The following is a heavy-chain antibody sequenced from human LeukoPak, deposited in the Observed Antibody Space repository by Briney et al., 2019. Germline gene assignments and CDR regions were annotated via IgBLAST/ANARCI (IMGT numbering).Heavy chain of an antibody. V-gene: IGHV3-74*01. D-gene: IGHD2-15*01. CDR1: GFTLSSSW. CDR3: VRDFGGEDDF. CDR2: MNEDGRRT. J-gene: IGHJ4*02. Sequence: GGSLRLSCAASGFTLSSSWMHWVRQVPGEGLVWVARMNEDGRRTDVAGSVRGRFTISRDIAKNTLFLQMNSLRVEDTAAYHCVRDFGGEDDFWGQGTLVAVSS.